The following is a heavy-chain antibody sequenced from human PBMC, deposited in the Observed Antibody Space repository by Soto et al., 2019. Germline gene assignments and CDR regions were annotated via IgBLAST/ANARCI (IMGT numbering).Heavy chain of an antibody. CDR1: GGTFISYA. J-gene: IGHJ6*02. Sequence: SVKVSCKASGGTFISYAIIWVRQAPGQGLEWMGGIIPIFGTANYAQKFQGRVTITADESTSTAHMELSSLRSEDTAVYYCARGYYDSSGYGYYYYGMDAWGQGTTVTVSS. D-gene: IGHD3-22*01. V-gene: IGHV1-69*01. CDR2: IIPIFGTA. CDR3: ARGYYDSSGYGYYYYGMDA.